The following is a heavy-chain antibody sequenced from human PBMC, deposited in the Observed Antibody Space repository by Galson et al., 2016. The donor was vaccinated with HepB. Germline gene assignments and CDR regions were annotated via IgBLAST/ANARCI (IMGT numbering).Heavy chain of an antibody. CDR1: GGSTISNNHF. Sequence: TLSLTCTVSGGSTISNNHFWSWIRQQQGKGLEWIGYIHHSGSAYYNPPFLGRAIISVDTSKNQFSLKLTSVNAADTAVYYCAREVDKPELSDDDAFDIWGQGTLVTVSS. J-gene: IGHJ3*02. CDR2: IHHSGSA. D-gene: IGHD1-14*01. V-gene: IGHV4-31*03. CDR3: AREVDKPELSDDDAFDI.